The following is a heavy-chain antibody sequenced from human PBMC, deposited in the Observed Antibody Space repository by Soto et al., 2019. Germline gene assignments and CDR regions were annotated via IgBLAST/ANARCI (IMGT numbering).Heavy chain of an antibody. CDR3: AGGSTTGWFDY. D-gene: IGHD6-19*01. Sequence: EVQLVESGGGLVQPGGSLTLSCAASGFTLRSNYMSWVRQAPGKGLEWVSVIYTGDSTYYEDSVKGRFTISRDNSKNTLYFQMNSLRAEDTAVYYCAGGSTTGWFDYWGQGTLLTVSS. CDR2: IYTGDST. V-gene: IGHV3-66*01. J-gene: IGHJ4*02. CDR1: GFTLRSNY.